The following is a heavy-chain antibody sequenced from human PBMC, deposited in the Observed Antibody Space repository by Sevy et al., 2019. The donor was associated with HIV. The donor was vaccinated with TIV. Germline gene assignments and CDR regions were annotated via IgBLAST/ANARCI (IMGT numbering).Heavy chain of an antibody. CDR2: IIPILGTV. CDR1: GGTFSSYG. Sequence: ASVKVACKASGGTFSSYGISWVRQAPGQGLEWMGGIIPILGTVKYAQKLQGRFTITADECTKTAYMELSSLRSEDTAVYYFARGGGNGWYYFDYWGQETLVTVSS. D-gene: IGHD6-19*01. V-gene: IGHV1-69*13. CDR3: ARGGGNGWYYFDY. J-gene: IGHJ4*02.